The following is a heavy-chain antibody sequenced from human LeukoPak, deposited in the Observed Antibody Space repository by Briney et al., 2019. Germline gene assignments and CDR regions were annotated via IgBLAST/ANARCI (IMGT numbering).Heavy chain of an antibody. V-gene: IGHV4-31*03. J-gene: IGHJ4*02. CDR1: GGSISSGGYY. Sequence: SETLSLTCTVSGGSISSGGYYWSWIRQHPGKGLEWIGYIYYSGSTYYNPSLKSRVTISVDTSKNQFSLKLSSVTAADTAVYYCARDASASAGGSGRNYYFDCWGQGTLVTVSS. D-gene: IGHD3-10*01. CDR3: ARDASASAGGSGRNYYFDC. CDR2: IYYSGST.